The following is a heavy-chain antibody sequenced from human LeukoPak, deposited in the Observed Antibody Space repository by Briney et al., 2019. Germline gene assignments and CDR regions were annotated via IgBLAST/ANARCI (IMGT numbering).Heavy chain of an antibody. CDR1: GKTLTAYF. J-gene: IGHJ4*02. V-gene: IGHV1-2*07. Sequence: ASVKVSCKASGKTLTAYFLTWVGRPPGQGLEWMGWINPNSGGANYAHKFQGRVTMTRDTSISTAYMELSRLRSDDTAVYYCARDDYFRYWGQGTLVTVSS. CDR3: ARDDYFRY. CDR2: INPNSGGA.